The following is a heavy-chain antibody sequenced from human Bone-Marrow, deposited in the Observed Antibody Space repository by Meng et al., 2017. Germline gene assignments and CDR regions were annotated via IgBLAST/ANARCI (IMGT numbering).Heavy chain of an antibody. CDR3: AASPGWWRIDS. J-gene: IGHJ4*02. CDR2: FHHSGTT. V-gene: IGHV4-4*02. CDR1: GASVSSGYW. Sequence: QLQLQESGLGLVKPSGTLSLTCGVSGASVSSGYWWTWVRQPPGKGLEWIGEFHHSGTTNYNPSLRSRVTISVDTSKNQFSLRLTSVTAADTAVYYCAASPGWWRIDSWGQGTLVTVSS. D-gene: IGHD6-19*01.